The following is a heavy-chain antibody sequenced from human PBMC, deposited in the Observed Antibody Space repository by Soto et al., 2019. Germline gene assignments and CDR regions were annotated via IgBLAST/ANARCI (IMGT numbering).Heavy chain of an antibody. V-gene: IGHV3-23*01. CDR2: ISGSGGST. D-gene: IGHD2-2*02. J-gene: IGHJ6*02. CDR1: GFTFSSYA. Sequence: LRLSCAASGFTFSSYAMSWVRQAPGQGLEWVSAISGSGGSTYYADSVKGRFTISRDNSKNTLYLQMNSLRAEDTAVYYCAKDLVGYCSSTSCYTIGYYGMDVWGQGTTVTVSS. CDR3: AKDLVGYCSSTSCYTIGYYGMDV.